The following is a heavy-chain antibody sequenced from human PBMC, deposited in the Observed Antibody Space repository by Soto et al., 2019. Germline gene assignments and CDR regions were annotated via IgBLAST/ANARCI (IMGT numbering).Heavy chain of an antibody. Sequence: GGSLRLSCAASGFTFSSYWMHRVRQAPGKGLVWVSRISSDGSSTSYADSVKGRFTISRDNAKNTLYLQMNSLRAEDTAVYYCAKGYYYDSSGYLLFYWGQGTLVTVSS. CDR1: GFTFSSYW. CDR2: ISSDGSST. J-gene: IGHJ4*02. V-gene: IGHV3-74*01. D-gene: IGHD3-22*01. CDR3: AKGYYYDSSGYLLFY.